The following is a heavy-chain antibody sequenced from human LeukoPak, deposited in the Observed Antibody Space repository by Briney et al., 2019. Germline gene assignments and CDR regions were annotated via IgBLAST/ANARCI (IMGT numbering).Heavy chain of an antibody. CDR2: INHSGST. CDR1: GGSFSGYY. D-gene: IGHD3-10*01. Sequence: PSETPSLTCAVYGGSFSGYYWSWIRQPPGKGLEWIGEINHSGSTNYNPSLKSRVAISVDTSKNQFSLKLSSVTAADTAVYYCARVITMVRGGEDYWGQGTLVTASS. CDR3: ARVITMVRGGEDY. V-gene: IGHV4-34*01. J-gene: IGHJ4*02.